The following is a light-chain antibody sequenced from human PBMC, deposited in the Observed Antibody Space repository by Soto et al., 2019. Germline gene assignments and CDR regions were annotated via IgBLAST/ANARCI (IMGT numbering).Light chain of an antibody. CDR3: QQRYRWPPIT. J-gene: IGKJ5*01. V-gene: IGKV3-11*01. Sequence: VLNQPPPTMSMFAGERATLSCRASESVFGYLAWYQHKPGQAPRLLIYDASNRATGVPARFSGSGSGTDFTLTISSLEPEDFAVYYCQQRYRWPPITFAQATRLEI. CDR2: DAS. CDR1: ESVFGY.